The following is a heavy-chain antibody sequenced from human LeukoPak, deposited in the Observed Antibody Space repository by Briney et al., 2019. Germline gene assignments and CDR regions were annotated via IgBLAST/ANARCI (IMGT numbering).Heavy chain of an antibody. CDR3: ARAGPIRYFDWDFDY. J-gene: IGHJ4*02. CDR2: INPNSGGT. CDR1: GYTFTGYY. Sequence: GASVKVSYKASGYTFTGYYMHWVRQAPGQGLEWMGWINPNSGGTNYAQKFQGRVTMTRDTSISTAYMELSRLRSDDTAVYYCARAGPIRYFDWDFDYWGQGTLVTVSS. D-gene: IGHD3-9*01. V-gene: IGHV1-2*02.